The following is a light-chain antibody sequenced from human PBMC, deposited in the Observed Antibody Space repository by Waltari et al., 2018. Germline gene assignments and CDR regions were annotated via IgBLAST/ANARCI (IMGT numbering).Light chain of an antibody. CDR2: LVS. J-gene: IGKJ4*01. V-gene: IGKV2D-29*02. CDR1: QSLLHSNGYTY. CDR3: MQSTQLPLT. Sequence: IVMTQTPLSLPVTPGEAASIPCRSSQSLLHSNGYTYLFWFLQKPGQSPQILIYLVSNRASGVSDRFSGSGSGTDFTLKISRVEAEDVGIYYCMQSTQLPLTFGGGTKVEIK.